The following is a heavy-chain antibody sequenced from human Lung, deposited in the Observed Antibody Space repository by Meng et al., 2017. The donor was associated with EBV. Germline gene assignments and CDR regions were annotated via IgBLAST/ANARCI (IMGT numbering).Heavy chain of an antibody. J-gene: IGHJ5*02. CDR1: GGSIRFGDYY. CDR3: VREYSSSSGLPGP. CDR2: IYDSGST. Sequence: QLQESGPGLVKPSQTLSLTCTVSGGSIRFGDYYWSWIRQPPGKGLEWIGYIYDSGSTSYNPSLMSRVTISVDTSRNQFSLKLTSVTAADTAVYYCVREYSSSSGLPGPWGQGTLVTVSS. D-gene: IGHD6-6*01. V-gene: IGHV4-30-4*08.